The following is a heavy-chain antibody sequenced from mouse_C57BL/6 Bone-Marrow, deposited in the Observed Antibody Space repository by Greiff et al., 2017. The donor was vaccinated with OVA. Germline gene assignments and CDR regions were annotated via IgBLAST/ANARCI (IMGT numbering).Heavy chain of an antibody. Sequence: MLVESGGDLVKPGGSLKLSCAASGFTFSSYGMSWVRQTPDKRLEWVATISSGGSYTYYPDSVKGRFTISRDNAKNTLYLQMSSLKSEDTAMYYCARDSYFGYWGQGTTLTVSS. CDR3: ARDSYFGY. J-gene: IGHJ2*01. CDR1: GFTFSSYG. CDR2: ISSGGSYT. V-gene: IGHV5-6*02.